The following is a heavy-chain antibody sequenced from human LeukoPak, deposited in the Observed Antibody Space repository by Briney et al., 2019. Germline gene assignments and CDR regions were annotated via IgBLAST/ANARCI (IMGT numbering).Heavy chain of an antibody. CDR3: ARDLIGLDY. CDR2: IYYSGST. V-gene: IGHV4-59*01. J-gene: IGHJ4*02. Sequence: SETLSLTCTVSGGSISSYYWSWIRQPPGKGLEWIGYIYYSGSTNYNPPLKSRVTISVDTSKNQFSLKLSSVTAADTAVYCCARDLIGLDYWGQGTLVTVSS. CDR1: GGSISSYY. D-gene: IGHD3-16*01.